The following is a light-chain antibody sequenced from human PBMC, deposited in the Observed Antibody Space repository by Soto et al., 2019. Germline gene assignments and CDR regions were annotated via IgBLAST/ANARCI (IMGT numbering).Light chain of an antibody. CDR1: SSDVGRYSF. Sequence: QSALTQRRSVSGSPGQSVTISCTGTSSDVGRYSFVSWYQQHPGKAPKLILYDIYKRPSGVPDRFSGSKSGNTASLTISGLQAEDETDYYCCSHAGNSVVFGTGTKVTVL. V-gene: IGLV2-11*01. CDR2: DIY. CDR3: CSHAGNSVV. J-gene: IGLJ1*01.